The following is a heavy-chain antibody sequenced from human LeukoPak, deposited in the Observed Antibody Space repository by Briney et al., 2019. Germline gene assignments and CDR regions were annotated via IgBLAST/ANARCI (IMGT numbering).Heavy chain of an antibody. CDR3: ATDDVTTGTKTALGY. V-gene: IGHV1-58*01. J-gene: IGHJ4*02. CDR2: IVVGSGNT. Sequence: ASVKASCKASGFTFTSSAVQWVRQARGQGLEWIGWIVVGSGNTNCAQKFQERVTINRDMSTSTAYMELSSLRSEDTAVYYCATDDVTTGTKTALGYWGQGTLVTVSS. CDR1: GFTFTSSA. D-gene: IGHD1-1*01.